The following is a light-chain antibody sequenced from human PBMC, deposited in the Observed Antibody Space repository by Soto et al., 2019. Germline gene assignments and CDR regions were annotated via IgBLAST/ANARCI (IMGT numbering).Light chain of an antibody. V-gene: IGKV1-33*01. J-gene: IGKJ2*01. Sequence: DIQMPQSPSSLSASVGDRVTITCQASQDISNYLNWYQQKPGKAPKLLIYDASNVETGVPSRFSGSGSGTDFTSTISSLQPEDIATYYFQQDDSLLSYTFARGTKLEIK. CDR2: DAS. CDR3: QQDDSLLSYT. CDR1: QDISNY.